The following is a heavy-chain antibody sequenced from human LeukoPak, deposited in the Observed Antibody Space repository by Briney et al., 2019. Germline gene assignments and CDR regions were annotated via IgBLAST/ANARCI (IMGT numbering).Heavy chain of an antibody. D-gene: IGHD6-19*01. CDR3: ARVLAVAGTDAFDI. CDR2: MNPNSGNT. Sequence: GASVKVSCKASGYTFTSYDINWVRHATGQGLEWMGWMNPNSGNTGYAQKFQGRVTMTRNTSISTAYMELSSLRSEDTTVYYCARVLAVAGTDAFDIWGQGTMVTISS. V-gene: IGHV1-8*01. CDR1: GYTFTSYD. J-gene: IGHJ3*02.